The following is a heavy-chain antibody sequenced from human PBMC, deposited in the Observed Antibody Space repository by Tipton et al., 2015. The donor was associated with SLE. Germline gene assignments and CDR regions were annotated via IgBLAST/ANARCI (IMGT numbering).Heavy chain of an antibody. V-gene: IGHV4-34*01. D-gene: IGHD3-3*01. CDR3: ARATDFWSGYYVDI. Sequence: TLSLTCALYGGSFSGYYWSWIRQPPGKGLEWIGEINHSGSSNYNPSLNSRVTISVDTSKNQFSLKLRSVTAADTAVYYCARATDFWSGYYVDIWGQGTMVTVSS. CDR2: INHSGSS. CDR1: GGSFSGYY. J-gene: IGHJ3*02.